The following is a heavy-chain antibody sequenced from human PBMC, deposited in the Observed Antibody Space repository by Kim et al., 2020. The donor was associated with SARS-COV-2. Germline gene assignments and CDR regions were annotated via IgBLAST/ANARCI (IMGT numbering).Heavy chain of an antibody. CDR1: GFTFSSYA. CDR2: ISGSGGST. J-gene: IGHJ6*02. D-gene: IGHD5-18*01. Sequence: GGSLRLSCAASGFTFSSYAMSWVRQAPGKGLEWVSAISGSGGSTYYADSVKGRFTISRDNSKNTLYLQMNSLRAEDTAVYYCAKGDTAMVSAYYYGMDVWGQGTTVTASS. CDR3: AKGDTAMVSAYYYGMDV. V-gene: IGHV3-23*01.